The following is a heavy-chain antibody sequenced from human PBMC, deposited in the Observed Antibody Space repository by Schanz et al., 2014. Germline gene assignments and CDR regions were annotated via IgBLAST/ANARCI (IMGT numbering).Heavy chain of an antibody. Sequence: EVQLLESGGGLVQPGGSLRLSCAASGFSFSSYAMGWVRQARGKGLEWVSAISASGGTTYYADSVKGRFTISRDNSKNTLYLQMNSLRAEDTAVYYCARIGGSVFDYWAQGTLVTVSS. D-gene: IGHD3-10*01. J-gene: IGHJ4*02. CDR1: GFSFSSYA. V-gene: IGHV3-23*01. CDR2: ISASGGTT. CDR3: ARIGGSVFDY.